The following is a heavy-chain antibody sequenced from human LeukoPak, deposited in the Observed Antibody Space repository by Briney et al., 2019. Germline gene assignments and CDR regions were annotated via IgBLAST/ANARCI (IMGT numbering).Heavy chain of an antibody. CDR3: AKETTFYYDSSGYWGY. J-gene: IGHJ4*02. CDR2: ISDDGYTT. Sequence: PGGSLRLSCAASGFTFSSYAMNWVRQAPGKGLEWVSVISDDGYTTFYADSVKGRFTISRDNSKNTVYLQMNSLRAEDTAVYYCAKETTFYYDSSGYWGYWGQGTLVTVSS. D-gene: IGHD3-22*01. CDR1: GFTFSSYA. V-gene: IGHV3-23*01.